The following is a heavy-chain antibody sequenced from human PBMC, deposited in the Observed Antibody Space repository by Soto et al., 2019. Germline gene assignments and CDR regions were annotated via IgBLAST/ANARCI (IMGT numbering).Heavy chain of an antibody. V-gene: IGHV3-23*01. J-gene: IGHJ1*01. D-gene: IGHD3-22*01. CDR1: GFTFSSYA. Sequence: PGGSLRLSCAASGFTFSSYAMSWVRQAPGKGLEWVSAISGSGGTTYYADSVKGRFTISRDNSKNTLYLQMNSLRAEDTAVYYCASPYYDSSALQHWGQGTLVTVSS. CDR2: ISGSGGTT. CDR3: ASPYYDSSALQH.